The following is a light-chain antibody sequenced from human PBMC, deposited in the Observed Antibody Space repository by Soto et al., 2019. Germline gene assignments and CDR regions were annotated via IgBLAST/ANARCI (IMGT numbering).Light chain of an antibody. CDR2: EGS. J-gene: IGLJ2*01. Sequence: QSALTQPASVSGSPGQAITISCTGTSSDVGSYNIVSWYQQHPGKAPKLIIYEGSKRPSGISNRFSGSKSGNTASLTISGLEAGDGAEYFCCSYPPSTPIVVFGGGTKLPVL. CDR3: CSYPPSTPIVV. V-gene: IGLV2-23*03. CDR1: SSDVGSYNI.